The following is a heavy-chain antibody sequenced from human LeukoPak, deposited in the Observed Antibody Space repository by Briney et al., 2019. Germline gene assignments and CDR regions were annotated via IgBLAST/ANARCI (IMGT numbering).Heavy chain of an antibody. D-gene: IGHD3-10*01. CDR3: ARNYYGSGSYYPADY. CDR1: GGSISSYY. V-gene: IGHV4-4*07. CDR2: IYTSGST. Sequence: SETLSLTCTVSGGSISSYYWSWIRQPAGKGLEWIGRIYTSGSTNYNPSLKSRVTMSVDTSKNQFSLKLSSVTAADTAVYYCARNYYGSGSYYPADYWGQGTLVTVSS. J-gene: IGHJ4*02.